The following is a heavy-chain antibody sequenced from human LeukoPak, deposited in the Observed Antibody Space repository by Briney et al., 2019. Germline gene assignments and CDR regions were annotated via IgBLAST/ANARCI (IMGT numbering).Heavy chain of an antibody. Sequence: ASVKASCKASGYTFTSYGISWVRQAPGQGLEWMGWISAYNGNTNYAQKLQGRVTMTTDTSTSTAYMELRSLRSDDTAVYYCAKLRFLEWLFWFDPWGQGTLVTVSS. V-gene: IGHV1-18*01. CDR2: ISAYNGNT. CDR1: GYTFTSYG. J-gene: IGHJ5*02. D-gene: IGHD3-3*01. CDR3: AKLRFLEWLFWFDP.